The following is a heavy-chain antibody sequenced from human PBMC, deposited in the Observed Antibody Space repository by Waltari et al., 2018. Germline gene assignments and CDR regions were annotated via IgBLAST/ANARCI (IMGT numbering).Heavy chain of an antibody. CDR2: IYTSGST. CDR3: ARGSDSHYFWYFDL. CDR1: GGSISSGSYY. D-gene: IGHD1-26*01. V-gene: IGHV4-61*02. Sequence: QVQLQESGPGLVKPSQTLSLTCTVSGGSISSGSYYWSWIRQPAGKGLEWIGRIYTSGSTNYNPSLKSRVTISVATSKNQFSLKMTSVTTADTAVYFCARGSDSHYFWYFDLWGRGTLVTVSS. J-gene: IGHJ2*01.